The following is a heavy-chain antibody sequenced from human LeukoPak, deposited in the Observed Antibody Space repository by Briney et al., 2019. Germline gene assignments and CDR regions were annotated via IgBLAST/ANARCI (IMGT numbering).Heavy chain of an antibody. CDR1: GFDFSTYW. J-gene: IGHJ4*02. CDR2: INQDGSEK. Sequence: PGGSLRLSCAASGFDFSTYWMMWVRQIPGKGLEWVANINQDGSEKYYVDSVKGRFTVSRDTAKNSLYLRMNSLRDEDTAVYYCARDTSGFDYWGQGTLVTVSS. CDR3: ARDTSGFDY. V-gene: IGHV3-7*01. D-gene: IGHD3-10*01.